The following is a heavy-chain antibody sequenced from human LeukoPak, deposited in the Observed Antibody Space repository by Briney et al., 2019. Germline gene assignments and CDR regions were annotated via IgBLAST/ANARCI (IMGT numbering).Heavy chain of an antibody. CDR3: ARHYYYDSSGLDDAFDI. Sequence: SETLSLTCTVSGGSISSSSYYWGWIRQPPGKGLEWIGSTYYSGSTYYNPSLKSRVTISVDTSKNQFSLKLSSVTAADTAVYYCARHYYYDSSGLDDAFDIWGQGTMVTVSS. CDR2: TYYSGST. J-gene: IGHJ3*02. V-gene: IGHV4-39*01. D-gene: IGHD3-22*01. CDR1: GGSISSSSYY.